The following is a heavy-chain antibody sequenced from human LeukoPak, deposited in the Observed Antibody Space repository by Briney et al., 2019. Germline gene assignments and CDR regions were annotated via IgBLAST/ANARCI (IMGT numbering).Heavy chain of an antibody. CDR2: IYYSGST. Sequence: SETLSLTCTVSGGSISSRSYYWGWIRQPPGKGLEWIGSIYYSGSTDYNPTLKSRVTISVDTSKKQLSLKLRSVTAADTAVYYCARLRDEGYSYGSLDYWGQGTLVTVSS. CDR1: GGSISSRSYY. CDR3: ARLRDEGYSYGSLDY. V-gene: IGHV4-39*01. D-gene: IGHD5-18*01. J-gene: IGHJ4*02.